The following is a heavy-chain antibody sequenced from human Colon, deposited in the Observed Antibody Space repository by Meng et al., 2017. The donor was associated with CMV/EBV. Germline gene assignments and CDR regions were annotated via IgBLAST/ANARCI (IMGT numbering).Heavy chain of an antibody. CDR3: ARDVTSGWQPDY. D-gene: IGHD6-19*01. V-gene: IGHV1-46*01. Sequence: ASVKVSCKTSGYSFTDYYIHWVRQTLGQGLEWMAIINLSADTTVYAEKFRDRFTVTRDTSTATVHMELKNLGSEDTAVYFCARDVTSGWQPDYWGQGTLVTVSS. CDR2: INLSADTT. J-gene: IGHJ4*02. CDR1: GYSFTDYY.